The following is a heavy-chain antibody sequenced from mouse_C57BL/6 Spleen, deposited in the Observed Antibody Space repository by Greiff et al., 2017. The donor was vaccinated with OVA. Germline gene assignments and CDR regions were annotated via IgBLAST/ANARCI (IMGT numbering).Heavy chain of an antibody. CDR3: DRRDGKMAFDY. J-gene: IGHJ2*01. CDR2: IWSGGST. Sequence: VKLQESGPGLVQPSQSLSITCTVSGFSLTSYGVHWVRQSPGKGLEWLGVIWSGGSTDYNAALISRLSISKDNSKSQVFYKMNSLQADDTAIYYCDRRDGKMAFDYWGQGTTLTVSS. D-gene: IGHD2-1*01. CDR1: GFSLTSYG. V-gene: IGHV2-2*01.